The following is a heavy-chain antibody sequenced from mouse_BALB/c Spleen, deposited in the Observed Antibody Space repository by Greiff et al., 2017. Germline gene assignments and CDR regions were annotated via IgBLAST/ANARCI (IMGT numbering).Heavy chain of an antibody. Sequence: EVQLVESGAELVKPGASVKLSCTASGFNIKDTYMHWVKQRPEQGLEWIGRIDPANGNTKYDPKFQGKATITADTSSNTAYLQLSSLTSEDTAVYYCARSLSFTTATSYYAMDYWGQGTSVTVSS. J-gene: IGHJ4*01. D-gene: IGHD1-2*01. V-gene: IGHV14-3*02. CDR2: IDPANGNT. CDR1: GFNIKDTY. CDR3: ARSLSFTTATSYYAMDY.